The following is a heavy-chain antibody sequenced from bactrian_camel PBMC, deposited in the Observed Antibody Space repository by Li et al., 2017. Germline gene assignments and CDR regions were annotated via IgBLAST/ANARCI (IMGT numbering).Heavy chain of an antibody. D-gene: IGHD5*01. CDR3: AYQPGCYYGLELDMPPAQYKY. CDR1: GFTFSSAF. V-gene: IGHV3S9*01. J-gene: IGHJ4*01. CDR2: ITANGNA. Sequence: HVQLVESGGGSVQAGGSLRLSCAASGFTFSSAFMGWVRQAPGKGLEWVTFITANGNAYYADSVKGRFTISQDNGKNTLYLQMNSLKPEDTAMYYCAYQPGCYYGLELDMPPAQYKYWGQGTQVTVS.